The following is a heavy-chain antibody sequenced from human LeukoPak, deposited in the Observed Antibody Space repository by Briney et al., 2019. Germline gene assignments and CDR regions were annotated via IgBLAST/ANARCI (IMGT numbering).Heavy chain of an antibody. CDR3: ARYRVGPFFGELLPPDFDY. CDR2: IDHSGST. CDR1: GDSINSGGYY. D-gene: IGHD3-10*01. V-gene: IGHV4-30-2*01. Sequence: PSETLSLTCTVSGDSINSGGYYWSWIRQPPGKGLEWIGCIDHSGSTYYKSSFKTRVTISVDTSKNQFSLKLSSVTAADTAVYYCARYRVGPFFGELLPPDFDYWGQGTLVTVSS. J-gene: IGHJ4*02.